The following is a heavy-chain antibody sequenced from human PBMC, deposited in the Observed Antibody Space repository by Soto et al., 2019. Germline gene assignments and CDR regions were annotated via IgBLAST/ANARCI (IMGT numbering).Heavy chain of an antibody. V-gene: IGHV3-66*01. CDR3: ARCDGSATYCFFFAY. CDR1: GFTVSNSY. J-gene: IGHJ4*02. D-gene: IGHD3-10*01. CDR2: IYSGGST. Sequence: EVQVVESGGGLVQSGGSLTLSCAASGFTVSNSYMSWVRQAPGKGLEWVSAIYSGGSTYYADSVKGRFTISRDNSRNTLYLQMNGLTAEYTAVYFCARCDGSATYCFFFAYWGQGTPVTVSS.